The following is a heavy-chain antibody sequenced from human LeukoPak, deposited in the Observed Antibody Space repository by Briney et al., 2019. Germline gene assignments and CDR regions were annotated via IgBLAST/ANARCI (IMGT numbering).Heavy chain of an antibody. CDR3: AREPYYYGSGSYPPDDAFDI. V-gene: IGHV4-39*07. Sequence: SSETLSLTCTVSGGSISSYYWSWIRQPPGKGLEWIGSIYYSGSTYYNPSLKSRVTISVDTSKNQFSLKLSSVTAADTAVYYCAREPYYYGSGSYPPDDAFDIWGQGTMVTVSS. CDR1: GGSISSYY. CDR2: IYYSGST. D-gene: IGHD3-10*01. J-gene: IGHJ3*02.